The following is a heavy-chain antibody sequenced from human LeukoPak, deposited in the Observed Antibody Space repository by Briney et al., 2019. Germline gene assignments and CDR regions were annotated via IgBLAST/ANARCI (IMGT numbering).Heavy chain of an antibody. J-gene: IGHJ4*02. CDR1: GGSFSGYY. V-gene: IGHV4-34*01. CDR3: ARGRWAVAGTYFDY. CDR2: INHSVST. D-gene: IGHD6-19*01. Sequence: SETLSLTCAVYGGSFSGYYWSWIPQPPGKGLEWIGEINHSVSTNYNPSLKSRVTISVDTSKNQFSLKLSSVTAADTAVYYCARGRWAVAGTYFDYWGQGTLVTVSS.